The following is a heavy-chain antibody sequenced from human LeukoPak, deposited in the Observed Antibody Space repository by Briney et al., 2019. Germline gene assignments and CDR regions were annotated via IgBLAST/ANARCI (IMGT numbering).Heavy chain of an antibody. V-gene: IGHV1-8*01. D-gene: IGHD5-18*01. CDR3: ARRNTAMVAGLDY. CDR1: GYTFTTYD. CDR2: MNPNSGNT. J-gene: IGHJ4*02. Sequence: ASMKASCKASGYTFTTYDINWVRQPTGQGLEWMGWMNPNSGNTGYAQKFQGRVTMTRNTSISTAFMELSGQRSEDTAVYFCARRNTAMVAGLDYWGQGSLVTVSS.